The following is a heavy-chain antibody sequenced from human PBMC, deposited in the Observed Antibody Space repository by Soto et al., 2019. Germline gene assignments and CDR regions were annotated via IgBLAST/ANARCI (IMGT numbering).Heavy chain of an antibody. CDR1: GGSFSGYY. CDR2: IDHSGST. J-gene: IGHJ6*03. Sequence: ETLSLTCAVYGGSFSGYYWNWIRQPPGKGLEWIGEIDHSGSTKYNPSLKSRVTISVDTSKNQFSLKVSSVTAADTAVYYCARDLGLRSAGDLYYYYMDVWGKGTTVTVSS. D-gene: IGHD1-1*01. CDR3: ARDLGLRSAGDLYYYYMDV. V-gene: IGHV4-34*01.